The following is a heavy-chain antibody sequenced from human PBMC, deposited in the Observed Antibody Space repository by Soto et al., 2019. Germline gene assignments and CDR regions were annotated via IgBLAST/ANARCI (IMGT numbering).Heavy chain of an antibody. D-gene: IGHD6-13*01. CDR2: IYYSGST. CDR1: GGSISSGDYY. Sequence: QEQLQESGPGLVKPSQTLSLTCTVSGGSISSGDYYWSWIRQPPGKGLEWIGYIYYSGSTYYNPSLKSRVTISVDTSKNQFSLKLSSVTAADTAVYYCARDRSSSWYRYYGMDVWGQGTTVTVSS. CDR3: ARDRSSSWYRYYGMDV. J-gene: IGHJ6*02. V-gene: IGHV4-30-4*01.